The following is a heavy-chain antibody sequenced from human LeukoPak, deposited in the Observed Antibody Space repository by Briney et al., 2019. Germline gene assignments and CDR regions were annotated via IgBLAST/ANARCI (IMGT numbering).Heavy chain of an antibody. D-gene: IGHD6-13*01. Sequence: GRSLRLSCAASGFTFGSYAMHWVRQAPGKGLEWVAVISYDGSNKYYADSVKGRFTISRDNSKNTLYLQMNSLRAEDTAVYYCARANSSSWCFDYWGQGTLVTVSS. V-gene: IGHV3-30*04. CDR2: ISYDGSNK. CDR1: GFTFGSYA. J-gene: IGHJ4*02. CDR3: ARANSSSWCFDY.